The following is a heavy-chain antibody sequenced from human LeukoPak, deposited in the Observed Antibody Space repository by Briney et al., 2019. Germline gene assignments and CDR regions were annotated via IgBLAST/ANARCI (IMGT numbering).Heavy chain of an antibody. J-gene: IGHJ5*02. CDR3: ARYSSAYAGARWFDH. Sequence: KPSETLSLTCTVSGGSINSYYWSWIRQPPGKELEWIGYIYYSGSTNYNPSLKSRVTISVDTSKNQFSLILNSVTAADTAVYYCARYSSAYAGARWFDHWGQGTLVTVSS. CDR2: IYYSGST. V-gene: IGHV4-59*13. CDR1: GGSINSYY. D-gene: IGHD2-21*01.